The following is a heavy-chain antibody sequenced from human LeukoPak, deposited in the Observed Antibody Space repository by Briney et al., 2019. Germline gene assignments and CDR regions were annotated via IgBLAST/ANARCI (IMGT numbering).Heavy chain of an antibody. V-gene: IGHV3-30*18. CDR1: GFTFSSYG. CDR3: AKDRDEGWLYYYYYGMDV. D-gene: IGHD6-19*01. Sequence: PGGSLRLSCAASGFTFSSYGMHWVRQAPGKGLGWVAVISYDGSNKYYADSVKGRFTISRDNSKNTLYLQMNSLRAEDTAVYYCAKDRDEGWLYYYYYGMDVWGKGTTVTVSS. CDR2: ISYDGSNK. J-gene: IGHJ6*04.